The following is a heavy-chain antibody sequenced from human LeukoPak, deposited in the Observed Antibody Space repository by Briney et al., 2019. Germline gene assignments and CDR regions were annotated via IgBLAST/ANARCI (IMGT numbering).Heavy chain of an antibody. Sequence: PGGSLRLSCAASGFTFSSYAMSWVRQAPGKGLEWVSAISSSGGSTYYADSVKGRFTISRDNSKNTLYLQMNSLRAEDTAVYYCAKDRGDGSGMDVWGQGTTVTVSS. V-gene: IGHV3-23*01. CDR1: GFTFSSYA. CDR2: ISSSGGST. CDR3: AKDRGDGSGMDV. D-gene: IGHD3-10*01. J-gene: IGHJ6*02.